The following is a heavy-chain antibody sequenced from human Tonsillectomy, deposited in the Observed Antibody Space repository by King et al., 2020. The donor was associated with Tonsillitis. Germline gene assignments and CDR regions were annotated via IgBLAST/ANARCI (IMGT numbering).Heavy chain of an antibody. V-gene: IGHV3-23*01. CDR2: ISGSGGGT. CDR3: ANAPAYDWASNRYPFDY. CDR1: GFTFNSYA. D-gene: IGHD3-16*02. J-gene: IGHJ4*02. Sequence: CAASGFTFNSYAMTWVRQAPGKGLEWVSGISGSGGGTHYADSVKGRFTTCRDNAKNTLDLQMKSLIAEYTAVYYCANAPAYDWASNRYPFDYWGQGTLVTVSS.